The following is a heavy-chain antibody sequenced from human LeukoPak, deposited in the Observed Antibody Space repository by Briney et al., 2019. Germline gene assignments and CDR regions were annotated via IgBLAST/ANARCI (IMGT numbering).Heavy chain of an antibody. CDR3: SGETGENFGRRTGWFDP. V-gene: IGHV1-46*01. D-gene: IGHD7-27*01. CDR1: GYTFTDFT. CDR2: THPNGGIT. J-gene: IGHJ5*02. Sequence: GASVTVSCKTSGYTFTDFTLHRHRKAPGQGLEWMGVTHPNGGITTYDQTFQGRITLTRAMSTCTIYLEVTSLRSDDTDVVYCSGETGENFGRRTGWFDPWGQGTLVTVSS.